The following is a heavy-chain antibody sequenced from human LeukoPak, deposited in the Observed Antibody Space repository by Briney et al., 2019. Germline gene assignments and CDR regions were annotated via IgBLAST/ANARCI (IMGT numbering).Heavy chain of an antibody. V-gene: IGHV3-48*01. D-gene: IGHD6-19*01. CDR2: ISSSSSTI. CDR3: ARDRAVGNDY. J-gene: IGHJ4*02. CDR1: GFTFSSYS. Sequence: PGGSLRLSCAASGFTFSSYSMNWVRQAPGKGLEWVSYISSSSSTIYYADSVKGRFTISRDNAKKSLYLQMNSLRAEDTAAYYCARDRAVGNDYWGQGTLVTVSS.